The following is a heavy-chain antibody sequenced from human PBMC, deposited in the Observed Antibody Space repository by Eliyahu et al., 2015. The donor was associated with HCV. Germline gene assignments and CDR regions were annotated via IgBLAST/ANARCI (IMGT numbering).Heavy chain of an antibody. CDR3: AKKVGCGGDCLYFDY. CDR2: ISGGGSST. D-gene: IGHD2-21*02. V-gene: IGHV3-23*01. Sequence: EVQLLESGGGLVQPGGSLRLSCAASGFTFSTYAMSWVRQAPGKGLEWVSTISGGGSSTYYADSVRGRFTISRDNSKNTLYLQMNSLRAEDTAVYYCAKKVGCGGDCLYFDYWGQGTLVTVSS. J-gene: IGHJ4*02. CDR1: GFTFSTYA.